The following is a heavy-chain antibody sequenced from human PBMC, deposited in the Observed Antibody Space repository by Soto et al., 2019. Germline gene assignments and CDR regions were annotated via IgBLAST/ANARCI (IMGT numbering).Heavy chain of an antibody. D-gene: IGHD1-26*01. CDR2: IYHSGST. Sequence: SETLSLTCAVSGGSISSGGYSWSWIRQPPGKGLEWIGYIYHSGSTYYNPSLKSRVTISVDRSKNQFSLKLSSVTAADTAVYYCARGSNGVYFDYWGQGTLVTVSS. V-gene: IGHV4-30-2*01. CDR1: GGSISSGGYS. J-gene: IGHJ4*02. CDR3: ARGSNGVYFDY.